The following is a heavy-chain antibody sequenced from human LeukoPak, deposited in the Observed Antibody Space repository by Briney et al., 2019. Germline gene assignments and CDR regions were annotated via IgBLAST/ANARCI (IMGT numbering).Heavy chain of an antibody. J-gene: IGHJ4*02. Sequence: GGSLRLSCAASGFTFSNYGLSWVRQAPGKGLEWVSGIGSSGSTTYYADSVKGLFTISRDNSKNTLYLQMNSLRAEDTAVYYCAKLGGGVTVTGLRYFDYWGQGTLVTVSS. CDR2: IGSSGSTT. CDR3: AKLGGGVTVTGLRYFDY. V-gene: IGHV3-23*01. D-gene: IGHD6-19*01. CDR1: GFTFSNYG.